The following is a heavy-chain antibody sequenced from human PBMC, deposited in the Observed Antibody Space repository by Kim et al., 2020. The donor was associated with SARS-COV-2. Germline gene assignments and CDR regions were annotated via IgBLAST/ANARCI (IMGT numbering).Heavy chain of an antibody. D-gene: IGHD1-1*01. CDR3: ARDSGRHWFDP. V-gene: IGHV4-31*03. CDR1: GGSISSGGYY. J-gene: IGHJ5*02. Sequence: SETLSLTCTVSGGSISSGGYYWSWIRQHPGKGLEWIGYIYYSGSTYYNPSLKSRVTISVDTSKNQFSLKLSSVTAADTAGYYCARDSGRHWFDPWGQGTLVTVSS. CDR2: IYYSGST.